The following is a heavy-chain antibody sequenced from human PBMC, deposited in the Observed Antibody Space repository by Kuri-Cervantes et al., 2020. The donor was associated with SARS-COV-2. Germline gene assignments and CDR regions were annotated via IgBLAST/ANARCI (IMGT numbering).Heavy chain of an antibody. J-gene: IGHJ6*02. Sequence: QTLSLTCAVSGGSISSGGYSWSWIRQPPGKGLEWIGYIYHSGSTYYNPSLKSRVTISVDRSKNQFSLKLSSVTAADTAVYYCARELVVPAATGYYYYGMDVWGQGTTVTVSS. CDR2: IYHSGST. CDR3: ARELVVPAATGYYYYGMDV. D-gene: IGHD2-2*01. V-gene: IGHV4-30-2*01. CDR1: GGSISSGGYS.